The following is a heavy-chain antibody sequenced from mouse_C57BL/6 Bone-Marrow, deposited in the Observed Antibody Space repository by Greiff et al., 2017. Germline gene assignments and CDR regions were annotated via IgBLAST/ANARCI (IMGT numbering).Heavy chain of an antibody. J-gene: IGHJ1*03. CDR3: ARRRIYYGNYWYFDV. Sequence: EVKLMESGGDLVKPGGSLKLSCAASGFNFSSYGMSWVRQTPDKRLEWVATISSGGSYTYYPDSVKGRFTISRDNAKNTLYLQMSSLKSEDTAMYYCARRRIYYGNYWYFDVWGTGTTVTVSS. D-gene: IGHD2-1*01. V-gene: IGHV5-6*02. CDR1: GFNFSSYG. CDR2: ISSGGSYT.